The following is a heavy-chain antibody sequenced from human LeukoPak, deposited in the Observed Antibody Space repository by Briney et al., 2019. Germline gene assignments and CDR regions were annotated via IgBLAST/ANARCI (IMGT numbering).Heavy chain of an antibody. J-gene: IGHJ3*02. CDR1: GFTFSSYS. V-gene: IGHV3-48*01. D-gene: IGHD4-17*01. CDR3: ARGDGDYVSMDAFDI. Sequence: GGSLRLSCAASGFTFSSYSMNWVRQAPGKGLEWVSYISSSSSTIYYADSVKGRFTISRDNAKNSLYLQMNSLRAEDTAVYYCARGDGDYVSMDAFDIWGQGTMVTVS. CDR2: ISSSSSTI.